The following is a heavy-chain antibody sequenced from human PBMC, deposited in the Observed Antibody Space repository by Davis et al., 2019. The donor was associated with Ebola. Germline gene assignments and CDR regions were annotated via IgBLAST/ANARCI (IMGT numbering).Heavy chain of an antibody. D-gene: IGHD5-18*01. CDR3: ARDIGYSYGPPNYGMDV. CDR2: ISGSGGST. V-gene: IGHV3-23*01. Sequence: GESLKISCAASGFTFSSYAMSWVRQAPGKGLEWVSAISGSGGSTYYADSVKGRFTISRDNSKNTLYLQMNSLRAEDTAVYYCARDIGYSYGPPNYGMDVWGQGTTVTVSS. J-gene: IGHJ6*02. CDR1: GFTFSSYA.